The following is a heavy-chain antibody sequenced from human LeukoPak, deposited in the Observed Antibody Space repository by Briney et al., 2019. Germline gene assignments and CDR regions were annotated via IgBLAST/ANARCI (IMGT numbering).Heavy chain of an antibody. CDR2: ISSNGGST. D-gene: IGHD3-10*01. CDR3: ARDLGAYYGSGSYQD. Sequence: GGSLTLSCAASGFTFSSYAMQWVRQAPGKGLEYVSAISSNGGSTYYAISVKGRFTISRDNSKNTLYLQMGSLRAEDMAVYYCARDLGAYYGSGSYQDWGQGTLVSVSS. V-gene: IGHV3-64*01. CDR1: GFTFSSYA. J-gene: IGHJ4*02.